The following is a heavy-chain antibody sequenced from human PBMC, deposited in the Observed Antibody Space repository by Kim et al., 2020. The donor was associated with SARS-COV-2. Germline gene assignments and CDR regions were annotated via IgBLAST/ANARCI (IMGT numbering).Heavy chain of an antibody. D-gene: IGHD3-10*01. Sequence: SETLSLTCTVSGGSVSSGSYYWSWIRQPPGKGLEWIGYIYYSGSTNYNPSLKSRVTISVDTSKNQFSLKLSSVTAADTAVYYCASHPLLWFGESRDYWGQGTLVTVSS. CDR2: IYYSGST. V-gene: IGHV4-61*01. CDR3: ASHPLLWFGESRDY. J-gene: IGHJ4*02. CDR1: GGSVSSGSYY.